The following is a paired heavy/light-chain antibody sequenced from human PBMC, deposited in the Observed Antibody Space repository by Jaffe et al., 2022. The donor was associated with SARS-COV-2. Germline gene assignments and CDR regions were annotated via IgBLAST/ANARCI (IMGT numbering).Heavy chain of an antibody. Sequence: EVQLLESGGGLVQPGGSRRLSCAASGLTFRDYAMSWVRQPPGKGLEWVSLISPSGGSTYYADSVKGRFTISRDNSRNTLYLQMNSLGAEDTAVYYCATDPDLYWGQGTLVTVSS. J-gene: IGHJ4*02. CDR2: ISPSGGST. CDR1: GLTFRDYA. CDR3: ATDPDLY. V-gene: IGHV3-23*01.
Light chain of an antibody. Sequence: DIQMTQSPSSLSASVGDRVTITCRASQGIRNDLGWFQQKPGKAPKRLIYAASSLQSGVPSRFSGSGSGTEFTLTISSLQPEDFATYYCLQHNTYPWTFGQGTKVEIK. CDR3: LQHNTYPWT. J-gene: IGKJ1*01. CDR1: QGIRND. V-gene: IGKV1-17*01. CDR2: AAS.